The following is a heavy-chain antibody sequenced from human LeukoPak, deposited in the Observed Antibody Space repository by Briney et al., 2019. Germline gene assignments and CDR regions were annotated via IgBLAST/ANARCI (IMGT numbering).Heavy chain of an antibody. V-gene: IGHV3-53*01. D-gene: IGHD3-3*01. CDR1: GFTVSSNS. CDR2: IYSGEST. CDR3: AKDGRSGAPFDH. J-gene: IGHJ4*02. Sequence: GGSLRLSCAASGFTVSSNSMSWVRQAPGKGLEWVSIIYSGESTHYADSVKGRFTISRDNSKNTLYLQMNSLRVEDTATYYCAKDGRSGAPFDHWGQGTVLTVSS.